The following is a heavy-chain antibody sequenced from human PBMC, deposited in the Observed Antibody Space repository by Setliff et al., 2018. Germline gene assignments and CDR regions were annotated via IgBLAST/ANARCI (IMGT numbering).Heavy chain of an antibody. V-gene: IGHV4-39*02. D-gene: IGHD1-7*01. CDR2: VYFGGNT. Sequence: SETLSLTCTVSGGSISTSNYYWGWIRQAPGKGLEWIASVYFGGNTYNNPSLKSRVTISVDTSKNHFSLTLSSVTAADTAVYFCGTSGNWNYEYYFNYWGQGALVTVSS. CDR1: GGSISTSNYY. J-gene: IGHJ4*02. CDR3: GTSGNWNYEYYFNY.